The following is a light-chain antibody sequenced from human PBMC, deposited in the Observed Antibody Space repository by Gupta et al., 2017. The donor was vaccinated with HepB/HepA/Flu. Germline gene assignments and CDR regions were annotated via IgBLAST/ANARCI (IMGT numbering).Light chain of an antibody. V-gene: IGKV3-20*01. CDR2: GVS. J-gene: IGKJ1*01. CDR1: QNINSNF. Sequence: IVLTQSPGTLSLSPGERATLSCRASQNINSNFLAWYQQKPDQAPRLLIYGVSSRATGIPDRFSGSGSGTDFTLTISGLEAEDFAVYYCQQYGSSPRTFGQGTKVEIK. CDR3: QQYGSSPRT.